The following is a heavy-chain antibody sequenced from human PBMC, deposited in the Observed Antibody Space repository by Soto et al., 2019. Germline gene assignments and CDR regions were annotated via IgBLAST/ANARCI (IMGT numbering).Heavy chain of an antibody. V-gene: IGHV5-10-1*01. Sequence: GESLKISCKGSGYSFTSYWISWVRQMPGKGLEWMGRIDPSDSYTNYSPSFQGHVTISADKSISTAYLQWSSLKASDTAMYYCARRKNSGYDFWYYGMDVWGQGTTVTVSS. CDR3: ARRKNSGYDFWYYGMDV. D-gene: IGHD5-12*01. CDR1: GYSFTSYW. CDR2: IDPSDSYT. J-gene: IGHJ6*02.